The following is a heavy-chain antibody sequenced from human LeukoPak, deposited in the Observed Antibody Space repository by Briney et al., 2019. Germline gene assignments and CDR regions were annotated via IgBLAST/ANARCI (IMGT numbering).Heavy chain of an antibody. J-gene: IGHJ4*02. CDR1: GGSISSYY. CDR3: ARDPCSSTSCSLGSFDY. CDR2: IYYSGST. D-gene: IGHD2-2*01. Sequence: PSETLSLTCTVSGGSISSYYWSWIRQPPGKGLEWIGYIYYSGSTNYNPSLKSRVTISVDTSKNQFSLKLSSVTAADTAVYYCARDPCSSTSCSLGSFDYWGQGTLVTVSS. V-gene: IGHV4-59*01.